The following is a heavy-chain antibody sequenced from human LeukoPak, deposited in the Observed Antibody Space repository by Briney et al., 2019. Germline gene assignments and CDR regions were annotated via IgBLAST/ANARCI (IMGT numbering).Heavy chain of an antibody. D-gene: IGHD3-16*01. CDR3: AKTGAPMGGY. Sequence: SETLSLTCTPSGFSLSGDNYYWSGLRQPPGKDLQWIAYISLSGSTNYNPSLKSRVTISLDTSKNQFSLRLTAVTAADRAVYYCAKTGAPMGGYWGQGTLVTVSS. V-gene: IGHV4-61*01. J-gene: IGHJ4*02. CDR1: GFSLSGDNYY. CDR2: ISLSGST.